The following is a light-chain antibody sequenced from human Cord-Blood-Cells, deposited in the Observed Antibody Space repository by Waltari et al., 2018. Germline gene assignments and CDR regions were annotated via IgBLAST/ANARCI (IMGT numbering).Light chain of an antibody. CDR1: QSVSSH. CDR2: GAS. J-gene: IGKJ1*01. Sequence: IVMTQSPATLSVSPGERATLSCRARQSVSSHLAWYQQKPGQAHRLLIYGASTRATGIPARFSGSGSGTEFTRTISSLQSEDFSVYYCQQYNNWPPTFGQGTKVEIK. CDR3: QQYNNWPPT. V-gene: IGKV3-15*01.